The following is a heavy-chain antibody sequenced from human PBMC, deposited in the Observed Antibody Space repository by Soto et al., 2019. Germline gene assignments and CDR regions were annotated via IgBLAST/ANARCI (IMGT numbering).Heavy chain of an antibody. CDR3: ARGARNYYYFDY. CDR1: GFIFSDYW. CDR2: IKSDEITT. V-gene: IGHV3-74*01. D-gene: IGHD3-10*01. Sequence: EVQLVESGGGLVQPGGSLRLSCAASGFIFSDYWIHWVRQAPGKGLVWVSRIKSDEITTNYADSVWGRLTISRDNAKNTVYLPMNSLSAEDTAVYYCARGARNYYYFDYWGQGTLVTVSS. J-gene: IGHJ4*02.